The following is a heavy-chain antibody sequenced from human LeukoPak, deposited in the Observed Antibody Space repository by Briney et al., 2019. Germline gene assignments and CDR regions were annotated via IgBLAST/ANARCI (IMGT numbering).Heavy chain of an antibody. J-gene: IGHJ4*02. CDR1: GGSISSGSYY. Sequence: SETLSLTCTVSGGSISSGSYYWSWIRQPAGKGLEWIGRIYTSGSTNYNPSLKSRVTISVDTSKNQFSLKLSSVPAADTAVYYRASGYGGIAAAGHLLDDYWGQGTLVTVSS. D-gene: IGHD6-13*01. CDR3: ASGYGGIAAAGHLLDDY. V-gene: IGHV4-61*02. CDR2: IYTSGST.